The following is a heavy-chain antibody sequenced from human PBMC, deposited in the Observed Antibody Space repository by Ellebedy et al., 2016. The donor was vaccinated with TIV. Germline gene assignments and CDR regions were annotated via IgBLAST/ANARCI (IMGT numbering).Heavy chain of an antibody. J-gene: IGHJ4*02. CDR2: IWYDGSIQ. D-gene: IGHD3/OR15-3a*01. CDR3: ARRSTDFAFDS. Sequence: PGGSLRLSCAASGFTFSRSGMHRVRQAPGKGLDWVAIIWYDGSIQYYADSVKGRFTISRDNSKNTLFLQMSSLRAEDTAVYFCARRSTDFAFDSWGQGTLVTVSS. CDR1: GFTFSRSG. V-gene: IGHV3-33*01.